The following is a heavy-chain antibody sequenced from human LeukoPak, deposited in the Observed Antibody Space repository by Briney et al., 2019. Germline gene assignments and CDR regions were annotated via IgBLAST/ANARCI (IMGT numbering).Heavy chain of an antibody. CDR3: VRDNAYTFDY. CDR2: INTNGDSA. CDR1: GFKFSNYW. D-gene: IGHD5-24*01. Sequence: HPGGSLRLSCAVSGFKFSNYWMNWVRQVPGKGLMWVAHINTNGDSANYADSVKGRFTISRDNAKSTLSLQMNSLRAEDTAIYYCVRDNAYTFDYWGQRTLVTVSS. J-gene: IGHJ4*01. V-gene: IGHV3-74*01.